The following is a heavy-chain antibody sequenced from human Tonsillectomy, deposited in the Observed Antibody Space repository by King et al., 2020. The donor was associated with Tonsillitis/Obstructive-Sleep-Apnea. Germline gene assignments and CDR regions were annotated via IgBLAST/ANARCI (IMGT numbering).Heavy chain of an antibody. D-gene: IGHD6-25*01. V-gene: IGHV5-51*01. CDR1: GYSFTNYW. CDR2: IYPGDSDT. CDR3: ARHQRPATDYYYMDV. J-gene: IGHJ6*03. Sequence: VQLVESGAEVKKPGESLKISCKGSGYSFTNYWIGWVRQMPGKGLEWMEIIYPGDSDTRYSPSFQGQVTISADKSISTAYLQWSSLKASDTAMYYCARHQRPATDYYYMDVWGKGTTVTVSS.